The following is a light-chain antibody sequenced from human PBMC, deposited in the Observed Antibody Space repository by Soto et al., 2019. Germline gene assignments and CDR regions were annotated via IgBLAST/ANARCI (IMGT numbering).Light chain of an antibody. V-gene: IGKV1-5*01. J-gene: IGKJ1*01. CDR3: QQYSDYSS. CDR1: QTINKW. CDR2: DAS. Sequence: DIHMTQSPATQSASVGDRVTITCRASQTINKWLAWYQQKPGKAPQLLISDASSLQNGVPSRFSGSGSGTEFTLTISSLRPEDFATYYCQQYSDYSSFGHGTKVDIK.